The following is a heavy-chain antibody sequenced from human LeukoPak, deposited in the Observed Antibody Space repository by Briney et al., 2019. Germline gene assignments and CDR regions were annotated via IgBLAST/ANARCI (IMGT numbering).Heavy chain of an antibody. CDR2: ISWNSGSI. CDR1: GFTFDDYA. J-gene: IGHJ4*02. CDR3: AKVSGSTPIVYFGY. D-gene: IGHD2-15*01. V-gene: IGHV3-9*01. Sequence: GRSLRLSCAASGFTFDDYAMHWVRQAPGKGLEWVSGISWNSGSIGYADSVKGRFTISRDNAKNSLYLQMNSLRAEDTALYYCAKVSGSTPIVYFGYWGQGTLVTVSS.